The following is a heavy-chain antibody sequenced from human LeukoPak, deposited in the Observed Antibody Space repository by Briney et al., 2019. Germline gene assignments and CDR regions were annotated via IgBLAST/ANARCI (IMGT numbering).Heavy chain of an antibody. V-gene: IGHV1-2*02. CDR3: AREGSLEVFGVVIISAFDI. J-gene: IGHJ3*02. CDR2: INPNSGGT. CDR1: GYTFTDYY. Sequence: ASVKVSCKASGYTFTDYYMHWVRQAPGQGLEWMGWINPNSGGTNYAQKFQGRVTMTRDTSISTAYMELSRLRSDDTAVYYCAREGSLEVFGVVIISAFDIWGQGTMVTVSS. D-gene: IGHD3-3*01.